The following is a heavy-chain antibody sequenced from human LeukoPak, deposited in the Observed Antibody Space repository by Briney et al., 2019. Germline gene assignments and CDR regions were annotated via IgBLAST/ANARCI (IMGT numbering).Heavy chain of an antibody. CDR2: MNPNSDNT. CDR3: ARGGVVPAASHFDY. D-gene: IGHD2-2*01. CDR1: GYTFTSYD. V-gene: IGHV1-8*01. Sequence: ASVKVSCKASGYTFTSYDINWVRQATGQGLEWMGWMNPNSDNTGYAQKFQGRVTMTRNTSISTAYMELSSLRSEDTAVYYCARGGVVPAASHFDYWGQGTLVTVSS. J-gene: IGHJ4*02.